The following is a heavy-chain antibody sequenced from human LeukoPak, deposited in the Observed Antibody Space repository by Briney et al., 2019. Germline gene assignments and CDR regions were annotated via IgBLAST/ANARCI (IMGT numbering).Heavy chain of an antibody. D-gene: IGHD3-16*02. J-gene: IGHJ4*02. Sequence: SETLSLTCIVSGGSIRSGGYYWSWIRQPPGKGLEWIGEINHSGSTNYNPSLKSRVTISVDTSKKQFSLKLSSVTAADTAVYYCARGLSAVVYWGQGTLVTVSS. V-gene: IGHV4-34*01. CDR2: INHSGST. CDR1: GGSIRSGGYY. CDR3: ARGLSAVVY.